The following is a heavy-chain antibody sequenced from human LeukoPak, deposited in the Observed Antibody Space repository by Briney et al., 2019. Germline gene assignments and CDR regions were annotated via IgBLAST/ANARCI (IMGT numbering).Heavy chain of an antibody. CDR3: AKRYNTLTSYYSHCDY. V-gene: IGHV3-23*01. D-gene: IGHD3-9*01. Sequence: PGGSLRLSCAASGFTFSNYAMSWVRQAPGKGLEWVSAISGSGGETYYADSVKGRFTISRDNSKNTLYLHMNSLRAEDTAVYYCAKRYNTLTSYYSHCDYWGQGTLVTVSS. CDR2: ISGSGGET. J-gene: IGHJ4*02. CDR1: GFTFSNYA.